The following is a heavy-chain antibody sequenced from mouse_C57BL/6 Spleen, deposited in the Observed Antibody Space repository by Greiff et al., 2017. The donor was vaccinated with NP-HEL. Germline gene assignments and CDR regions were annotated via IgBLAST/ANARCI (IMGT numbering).Heavy chain of an antibody. J-gene: IGHJ3*01. CDR3: TRDTLYSNWFAY. CDR1: GFTFSSYA. V-gene: IGHV5-9-1*02. Sequence: EVQVVESGEGLVKPGGSLKLSCAASGFTFSSYAMSWVRQTPEKRLEWVAYISSGGDYINYADTVKGRFTISRDNARNTLYLQMSSLKSEDTAMYYCTRDTLYSNWFAYWGQGTLVTVSA. D-gene: IGHD2-5*01. CDR2: ISSGGDYI.